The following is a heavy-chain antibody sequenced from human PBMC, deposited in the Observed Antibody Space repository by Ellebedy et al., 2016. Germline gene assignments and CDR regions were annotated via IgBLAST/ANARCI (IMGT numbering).Heavy chain of an antibody. D-gene: IGHD2/OR15-2a*01. J-gene: IGHJ4*02. CDR1: RFMFSRYA. Sequence: GGSLRLSCAASRFMFSRYAMSWVRQAPGKGLEWVSAISGSGGSTYYSDSVKGRLTISRDNSKNTLYLRMNSLRAEDTAVYYRAKGYFQGTPFDYWGQGTLVTVSS. V-gene: IGHV3-23*01. CDR3: AKGYFQGTPFDY. CDR2: ISGSGGST.